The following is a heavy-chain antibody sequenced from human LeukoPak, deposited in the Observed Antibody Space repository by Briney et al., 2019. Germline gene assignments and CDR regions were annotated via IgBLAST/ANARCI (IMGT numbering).Heavy chain of an antibody. CDR3: ASAPNENYFDF. V-gene: IGHV3-7*01. J-gene: IGHJ4*02. CDR2: INQDGSAK. Sequence: GGSLRLSCAASGFTFSSYWMSWVRQAPGKGLEWVANINQDGSAKDYGGSVEGRFTISRDNAKNSLYLQMNSLTAEDTAVYFCASAPNENYFDFWGQGTLVTVSS. CDR1: GFTFSSYW.